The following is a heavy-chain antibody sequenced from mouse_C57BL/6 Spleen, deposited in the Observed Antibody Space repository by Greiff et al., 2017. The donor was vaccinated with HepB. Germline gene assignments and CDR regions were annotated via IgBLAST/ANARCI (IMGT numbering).Heavy chain of an antibody. Sequence: QVQLQQSGAELVKPGASVKMSCKASGYTFTSYWITWVKQRPGQGLEWIGDIYPGSGSTNYNEKFKSKATLTVDTSSSTAYMQLSSLTSEDSAVYYCASKWVYYAMDYWGQGTSVTVSS. J-gene: IGHJ4*01. D-gene: IGHD1-3*01. CDR1: GYTFTSYW. V-gene: IGHV1-55*01. CDR2: IYPGSGST. CDR3: ASKWVYYAMDY.